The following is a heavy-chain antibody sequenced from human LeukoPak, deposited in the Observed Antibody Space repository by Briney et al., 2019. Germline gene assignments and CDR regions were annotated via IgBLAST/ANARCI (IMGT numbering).Heavy chain of an antibody. CDR3: ARDPSPAYYYGSGSYWLGY. CDR2: ISAYNGNT. J-gene: IGHJ4*02. D-gene: IGHD3-10*01. V-gene: IGHV1-18*01. Sequence: ASVKVSCKASGYTFTSYGISWVRQAPGQGLEWMGWISAYNGNTNYAQKLQGRVTMTTDTSTSTAYMELRSLRSDDTAVYYCARDPSPAYYYGSGSYWLGYWGQGTLVTVSS. CDR1: GYTFTSYG.